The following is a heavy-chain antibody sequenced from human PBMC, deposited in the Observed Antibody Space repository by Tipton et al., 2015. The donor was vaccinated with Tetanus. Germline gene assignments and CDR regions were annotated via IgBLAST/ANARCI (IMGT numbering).Heavy chain of an antibody. V-gene: IGHV3-33*01. Sequence: SLRLSCAASGFTFSSYGMHWVRQAPGKGLEWVAVIWYDGSNKHYADSVKGRFTISRDNSKNTLYLQMNSLRAEDTAVYYCARELDSGSYGGYFDYWGQGTLVTVSS. J-gene: IGHJ4*02. D-gene: IGHD1-26*01. CDR3: ARELDSGSYGGYFDY. CDR2: IWYDGSNK. CDR1: GFTFSSYG.